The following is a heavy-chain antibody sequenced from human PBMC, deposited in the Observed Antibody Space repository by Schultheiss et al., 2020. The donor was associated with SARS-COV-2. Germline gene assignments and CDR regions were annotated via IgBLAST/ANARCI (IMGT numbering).Heavy chain of an antibody. J-gene: IGHJ4*02. CDR1: GFTFSSYG. V-gene: IGHV3-30*02. CDR2: IWYDGSNK. CDR3: AKDHRLDPALDFWSGYPPDY. D-gene: IGHD3-3*01. Sequence: GESLKISCAASGFTFSSYGMHWVRQAPGKGLEWVAVIWYDGSNKYYADSVKGRFTISRDNSKNTLYLQMNSLRAEDTAVYYCAKDHRLDPALDFWSGYPPDYWGQGTLVTVSS.